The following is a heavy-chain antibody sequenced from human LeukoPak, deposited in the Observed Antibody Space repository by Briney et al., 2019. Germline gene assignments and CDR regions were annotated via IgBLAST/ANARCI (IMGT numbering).Heavy chain of an antibody. CDR2: INHSGST. CDR3: ARGHYRGSGSYYGAWFRFDP. J-gene: IGHJ5*02. V-gene: IGHV4-34*01. Sequence: PSETLSLTCAVYGGSFSGYYWSWIRQPPGKGLEWIGEINHSGSTNYNPSLKSRVTISVDTSKNQFSLKLSSVTAADTAVYYCARGHYRGSGSYYGAWFRFDPWGQGTLVTVSS. D-gene: IGHD3-10*01. CDR1: GGSFSGYY.